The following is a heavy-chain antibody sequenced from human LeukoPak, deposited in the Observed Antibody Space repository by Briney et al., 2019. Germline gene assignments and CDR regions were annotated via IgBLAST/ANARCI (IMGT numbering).Heavy chain of an antibody. CDR2: ISYDGGNK. J-gene: IGHJ6*02. Sequence: GRSLRLSWTASGFTFSDYAMHWVRQARGKGLEWVAVISYDGGNKYHADSVKGRFTISRDNSNNTLYLRMNSLRGEDTAAYYCARDWMGATVWHYNYGMYVWGQGTTVTVSS. V-gene: IGHV3-30-3*01. CDR1: GFTFSDYA. D-gene: IGHD1-26*01. CDR3: ARDWMGATVWHYNYGMYV.